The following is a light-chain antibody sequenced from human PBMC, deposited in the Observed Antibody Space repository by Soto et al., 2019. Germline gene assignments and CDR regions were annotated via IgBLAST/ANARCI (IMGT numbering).Light chain of an antibody. Sequence: QSVLTQPASVSGSPGQSITFSCTGTSSDLGGYNYVSWYQQHPGKSPKLVIYDVSNRPSGVSNRFSGSKSGNTASLTISGLQADDEADYYCSSYTTTSTLVFGGGTQLTVL. J-gene: IGLJ2*01. CDR2: DVS. CDR1: SSDLGGYNY. CDR3: SSYTTTSTLV. V-gene: IGLV2-14*01.